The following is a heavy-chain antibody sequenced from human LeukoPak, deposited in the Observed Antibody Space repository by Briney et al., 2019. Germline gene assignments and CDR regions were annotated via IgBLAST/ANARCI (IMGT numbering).Heavy chain of an antibody. D-gene: IGHD3-22*01. CDR1: GFTFSNYA. Sequence: GGSLRLSCAASGFTFSNYAMSWVRQAPGKGLEWVSAISGSGGSTYYADSVKGRFAISRDSSKNTLYLQMNSLRAEDTAVYYCAKAMILVVVDWGQGTMVTVSS. J-gene: IGHJ3*01. CDR2: ISGSGGST. CDR3: AKAMILVVVD. V-gene: IGHV3-23*01.